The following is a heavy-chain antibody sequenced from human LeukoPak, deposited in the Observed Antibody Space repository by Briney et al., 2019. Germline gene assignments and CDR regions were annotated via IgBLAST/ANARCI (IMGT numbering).Heavy chain of an antibody. CDR3: TTARVGSSGWSGRD. CDR2: IKSKTDGGTT. D-gene: IGHD6-19*01. CDR1: GFTFSNAW. J-gene: IGHJ4*02. V-gene: IGHV3-15*01. Sequence: GGSLRLSCAASGFTFSNAWMSWVRQAPGKGLEWVGRIKSKTDGGTTDYAAPVKGRFTISRDDSKNTLYLQMNSLKTEDTAVYYCTTARVGSSGWSGRDWGQGTLVTVSS.